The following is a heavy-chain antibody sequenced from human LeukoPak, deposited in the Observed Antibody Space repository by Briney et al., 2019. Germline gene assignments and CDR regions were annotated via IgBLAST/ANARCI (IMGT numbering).Heavy chain of an antibody. J-gene: IGHJ3*02. D-gene: IGHD2-2*01. CDR2: IYTSGST. CDR1: GGSISSYY. Sequence: SETLSLTCTVSGGSISSYYWSWIRQPAGKGLEWIGRIYTSGSTNYNPSLKSRVTMLVDTSKNQFSLKLTSVTAADTAVYYCARARYANAWYAFDIWGQGTMVTVSS. CDR3: ARARYANAWYAFDI. V-gene: IGHV4-4*07.